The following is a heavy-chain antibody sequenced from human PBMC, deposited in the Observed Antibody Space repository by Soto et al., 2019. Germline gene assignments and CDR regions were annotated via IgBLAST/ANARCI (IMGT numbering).Heavy chain of an antibody. D-gene: IGHD6-13*01. V-gene: IGHV1-8*01. Sequence: SAKVSCKASGYTFTSYDINWVRQAYGQGLEWMGWMNPINGATGSARRFQGRVSMTRNTATATAYLELTSLRSDDSAVYYCGRGPSPRAPAGGTPYYYAMDVWGQGTTVTVSS. CDR1: GYTFTSYD. CDR3: GRGPSPRAPAGGTPYYYAMDV. CDR2: MNPINGAT. J-gene: IGHJ6*02.